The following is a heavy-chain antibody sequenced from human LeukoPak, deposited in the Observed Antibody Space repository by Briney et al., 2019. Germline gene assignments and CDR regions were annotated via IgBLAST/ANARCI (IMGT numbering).Heavy chain of an antibody. CDR3: ARDDEVLPF. CDR1: GGSISSYY. V-gene: IGHV4-59*12. Sequence: SETLSLTCTVSGGSISSYYWSWIRQPPGKGLEWIGYIYYSGSTYYNPSLKSRVTISVDRSKNQFSLKLSSVTAADTAVYYCARDDEVLPFWGQGTLVTVSS. D-gene: IGHD2/OR15-2a*01. CDR2: IYYSGST. J-gene: IGHJ4*02.